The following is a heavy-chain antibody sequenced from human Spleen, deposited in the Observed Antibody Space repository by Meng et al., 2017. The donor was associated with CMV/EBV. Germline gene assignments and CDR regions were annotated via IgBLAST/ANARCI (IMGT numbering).Heavy chain of an antibody. CDR3: ARDRSDFWSGYSHYFAY. D-gene: IGHD3-3*01. CDR2: IYYSGST. V-gene: IGHV4-61*01. Sequence: FVSSGSYYWSCIRQPPGKGLEWIGYIYYSGSTNYNPSLKSRVTISVDTSKNQFSLKMSSVTAADTAVYYCARDRSDFWSGYSHYFAYWGQGTLVTVSS. J-gene: IGHJ4*02. CDR1: FVSSGSYY.